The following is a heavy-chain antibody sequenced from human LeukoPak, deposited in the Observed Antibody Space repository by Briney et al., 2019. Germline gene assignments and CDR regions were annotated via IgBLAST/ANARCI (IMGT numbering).Heavy chain of an antibody. D-gene: IGHD2-8*02. Sequence: GGSLRLSCAASGFTFSSYEMNWVRQAPGKGLEWVSYISNSGTTIYYADSVKGRFTISRDNTKNSLYLQVNNLRAEDTAVYYCARDRSGGTYYSDYWGQGTLVTVSS. J-gene: IGHJ4*02. CDR2: ISNSGTTI. V-gene: IGHV3-48*03. CDR1: GFTFSSYE. CDR3: ARDRSGGTYYSDY.